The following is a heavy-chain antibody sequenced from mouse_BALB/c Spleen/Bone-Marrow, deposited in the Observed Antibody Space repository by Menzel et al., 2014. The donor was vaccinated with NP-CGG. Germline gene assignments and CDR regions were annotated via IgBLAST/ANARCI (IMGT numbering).Heavy chain of an antibody. CDR1: GFTFSNYG. V-gene: IGHV5-6-3*01. Sequence: DVMLVGSGGGLVQPGGSLKLSCAASGFTFSNYGMSWVRQTPDKRLELVATINGNGGSTYYPDSVKGRFTISRDTAKNTLYLQMSSLKSEETAMYYCVRGNYGNYVDYFDFWGQGTTLTVSS. J-gene: IGHJ2*01. CDR3: VRGNYGNYVDYFDF. D-gene: IGHD2-1*01. CDR2: INGNGGST.